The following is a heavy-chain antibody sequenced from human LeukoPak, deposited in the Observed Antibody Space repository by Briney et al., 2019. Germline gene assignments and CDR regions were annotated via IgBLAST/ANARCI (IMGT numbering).Heavy chain of an antibody. D-gene: IGHD3-9*01. Sequence: ASVKVSCKASGYTFTGYYMHWVRQAPGQGLEWMGWINPNSGGTNYAQKFQGRVTMTRDTSISTAYMELSRLRSDDTAVYYCARGPFYDILTGSPNWFDPWGQGTLVIVSS. CDR1: GYTFTGYY. CDR3: ARGPFYDILTGSPNWFDP. CDR2: INPNSGGT. J-gene: IGHJ5*02. V-gene: IGHV1-2*02.